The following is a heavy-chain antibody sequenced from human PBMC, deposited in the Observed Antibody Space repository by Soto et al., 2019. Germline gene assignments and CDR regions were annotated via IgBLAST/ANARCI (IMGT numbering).Heavy chain of an antibody. J-gene: IGHJ4*02. CDR2: ISSFSNYM. D-gene: IGHD5-18*01. Sequence: PGGSLRLSCAVSGFTFNSYSMNGVRQAPGKGLEWVSSISSFSNYMYYTDSVKGRFTISRDNAKNSLYLQMNSLRAEDTAVYYCAREVRDTAVADFDYWGQGTLVTVSS. CDR1: GFTFNSYS. CDR3: AREVRDTAVADFDY. V-gene: IGHV3-21*01.